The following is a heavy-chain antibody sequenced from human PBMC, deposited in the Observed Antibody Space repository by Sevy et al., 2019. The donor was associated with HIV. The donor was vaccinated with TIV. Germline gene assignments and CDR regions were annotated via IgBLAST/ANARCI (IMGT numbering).Heavy chain of an antibody. V-gene: IGHV4-34*01. Sequence: SETLSLTCAVYGGSFSGYYWSWIRQPPGKGLEWIGEINHRGSTNYNPSLKSRVTISVDTSKNQFSLKLSSVTSAETAVYYCARFWLAARNFDYWGQGTQVSVSS. CDR3: ARFWLAARNFDY. CDR1: GGSFSGYY. CDR2: INHRGST. J-gene: IGHJ4*02. D-gene: IGHD6-6*01.